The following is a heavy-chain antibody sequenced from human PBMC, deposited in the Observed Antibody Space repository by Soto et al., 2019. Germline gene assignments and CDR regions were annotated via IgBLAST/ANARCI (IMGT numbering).Heavy chain of an antibody. CDR1: GFTFGSFT. D-gene: IGHD3-16*01. CDR3: ARDGLTFGGD. J-gene: IGHJ4*02. Sequence: EVHLVEAGGGLVKPGESLTLSCAASGFTFGSFTLNWVRQAPGKGLEWVSSISSSSAYIYYAESVKGRFTISRDNARSTLYLQMNSLRPDDTAVYFWARDGLTFGGDWGQGTLVAVSS. V-gene: IGHV3-21*06. CDR2: ISSSSAYI.